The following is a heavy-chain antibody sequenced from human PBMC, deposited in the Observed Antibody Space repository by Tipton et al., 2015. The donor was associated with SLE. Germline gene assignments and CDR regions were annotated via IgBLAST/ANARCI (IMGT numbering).Heavy chain of an antibody. CDR2: ISSSGSTI. CDR3: ATDSGSYNSGWG. D-gene: IGHD6-19*01. J-gene: IGHJ4*02. CDR1: GFTFSSYE. Sequence: SLRLSCAASGFTFSSYEMNWVRQAPGKGLEWVSYISSSGSTIYYADSVKGRFTISRDNAKNSLYLQMNSLRAEDTAVYYCATDSGSYNSGWGWGQGTLVTVSS. V-gene: IGHV3-48*03.